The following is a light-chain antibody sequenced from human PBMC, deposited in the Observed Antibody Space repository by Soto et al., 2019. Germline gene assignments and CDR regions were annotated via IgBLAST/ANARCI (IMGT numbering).Light chain of an antibody. CDR2: GVS. Sequence: EIVLTKSPGTLSLSSGERATIPCRASQSVSNNYLAWYQQKPCHAPRPLIYGVSSRATGIPDRFSGSGSGTAFTLTIRRLEPEDFAVDDCQHHIGPITFGGGTKVDNK. V-gene: IGKV3-20*01. CDR3: QHHIGPIT. CDR1: QSVSNNY. J-gene: IGKJ4*01.